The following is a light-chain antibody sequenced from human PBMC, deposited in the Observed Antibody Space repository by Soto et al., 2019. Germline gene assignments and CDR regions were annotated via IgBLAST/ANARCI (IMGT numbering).Light chain of an antibody. J-gene: IGKJ1*01. CDR3: QQYNSYWT. Sequence: DIQMTQSPSTLSASVADRVTITCRASQSINNWLAWYQQKPGKAPKLLIYKAPSLESGVPSRFSGSGSGTEFTLTISSLQPDDFATDYCQQYNSYWTFGQGTKVEIK. V-gene: IGKV1-5*03. CDR2: KAP. CDR1: QSINNW.